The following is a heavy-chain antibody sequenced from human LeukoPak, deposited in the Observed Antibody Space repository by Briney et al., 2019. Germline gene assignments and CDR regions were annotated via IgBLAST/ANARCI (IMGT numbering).Heavy chain of an antibody. Sequence: GGSLILSCAASGFDFGKFAMTWVRQGPGKGLEWVSTINAVDANTYYADSVRGRFTVSRDNPKKTLYLQMRRLRAEDTATYYCAKQFLDANWGQGTRVTVSS. J-gene: IGHJ4*02. CDR1: GFDFGKFA. CDR3: AKQFLDAN. D-gene: IGHD5-24*01. V-gene: IGHV3-23*01. CDR2: INAVDANT.